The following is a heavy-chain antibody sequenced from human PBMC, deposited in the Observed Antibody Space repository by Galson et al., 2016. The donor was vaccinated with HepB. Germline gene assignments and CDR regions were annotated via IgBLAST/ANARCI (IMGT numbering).Heavy chain of an antibody. J-gene: IGHJ5*02. CDR1: GFTFSSYV. Sequence: SLRLSCAASGFTFSSYVMSWVRQAPGKGLEWVALISNSGLSTYYAESVKGRFTISRDNSNQTLYLQMTGLRAEDTAVYYCAQDGGTQAHRWFDVWGQGTLVAVSS. D-gene: IGHD3-16*01. V-gene: IGHV3-23*01. CDR3: AQDGGTQAHRWFDV. CDR2: ISNSGLST.